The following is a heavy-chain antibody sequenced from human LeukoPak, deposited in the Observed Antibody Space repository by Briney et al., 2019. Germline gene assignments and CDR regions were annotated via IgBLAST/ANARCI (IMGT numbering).Heavy chain of an antibody. CDR2: IYTSGST. V-gene: IGHV4-4*07. CDR3: ASQAATGNYFDQ. CDR1: GGSISSYY. J-gene: IGHJ4*02. Sequence: SETLSLTCTVSGGSISSYYWSWIRQPAGKGQEWIGRIYTSGSTNYNPSLKSRVTMSVDTSKNQFSLNLSSMTAADTAVYYCASQAATGNYFDQWGQGTLVTVSS. D-gene: IGHD6-13*01.